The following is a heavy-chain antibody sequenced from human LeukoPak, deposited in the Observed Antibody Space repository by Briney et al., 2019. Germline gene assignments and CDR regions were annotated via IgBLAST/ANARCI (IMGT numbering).Heavy chain of an antibody. V-gene: IGHV4-38-2*01. CDR3: ATTYDYRLGELSSFDY. Sequence: TSETLSLTCAVSGYSISSGCYWGWIRQPPGKGLEWIGSIYHSGSTYYNPSLKSRVTISVDTSKNQFSLKLSSVTAADTAVYYCATTYDYRLGELSSFDYWGQGTLVTVSS. D-gene: IGHD3-16*02. CDR2: IYHSGST. J-gene: IGHJ4*02. CDR1: GYSISSGCY.